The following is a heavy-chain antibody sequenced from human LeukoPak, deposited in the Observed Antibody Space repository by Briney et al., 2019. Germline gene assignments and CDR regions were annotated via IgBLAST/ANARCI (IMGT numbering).Heavy chain of an antibody. J-gene: IGHJ3*02. CDR2: ISYDGSNK. CDR3: ARDYRAGGGATFAFDI. CDR1: GFTFSSYA. Sequence: GGSLRLSCAASGFTFSSYAMHWVRQAPGKGLEWVAVISYDGSNKYYADSVKGRFTISRDNSKNTLYLQMNSLRAEDTAVYYCARDYRAGGGATFAFDIWGQGTMVTVPS. V-gene: IGHV3-30-3*01. D-gene: IGHD1-26*01.